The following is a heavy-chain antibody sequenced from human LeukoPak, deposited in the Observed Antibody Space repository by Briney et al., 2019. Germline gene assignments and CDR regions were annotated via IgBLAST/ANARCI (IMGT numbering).Heavy chain of an antibody. D-gene: IGHD3-3*01. CDR2: IYHSGST. Sequence: SGTLSLTCAVSGGSISSSNWWSWVRQPPEKGLEWIGEIYHSGSTNYNPSLKSRVTISVDKSKNQFSLKLSSVTAADAAVYYCARALRLRGYYDYWGQGTLVTVSS. J-gene: IGHJ4*02. CDR1: GGSISSSNW. V-gene: IGHV4-4*02. CDR3: ARALRLRGYYDY.